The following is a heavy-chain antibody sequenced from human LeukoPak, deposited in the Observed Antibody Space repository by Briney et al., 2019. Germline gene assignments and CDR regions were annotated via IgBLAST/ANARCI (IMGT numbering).Heavy chain of an antibody. CDR1: GFTFSSYA. CDR3: ARVSRIVGATESFDY. V-gene: IGHV3-23*01. J-gene: IGHJ4*02. D-gene: IGHD1-26*01. Sequence: GGSLRLSCAASGFTFSSYAMSWVRQAPGKGLEWVSAISGSGGSTYYADSVRGRFTISRDNSKNTLYLQMNSLRAEDTAVYYCARVSRIVGATESFDYWGQGTLVTVSS. CDR2: ISGSGGST.